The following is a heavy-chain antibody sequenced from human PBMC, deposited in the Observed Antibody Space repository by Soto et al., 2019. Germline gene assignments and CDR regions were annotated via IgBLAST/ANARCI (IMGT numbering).Heavy chain of an antibody. V-gene: IGHV1-69*06. CDR2: VIPIFLKA. CDR3: VRGGGEMANPPPYLY. Sequence: SVKVSCKAPGGTFDNYGISWVRQAPGQGLEWMGGVIPIFLKANYAQKFQGRVTITADKSTKTVYMEMNSLMSADTAVYYCVRGGGEMANPPPYLYWGQGTQVTVSS. CDR1: GGTFDNYG. D-gene: IGHD3-16*01. J-gene: IGHJ4*02.